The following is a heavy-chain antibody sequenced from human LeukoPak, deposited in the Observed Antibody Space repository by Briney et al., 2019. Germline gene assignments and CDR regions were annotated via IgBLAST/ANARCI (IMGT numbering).Heavy chain of an antibody. J-gene: IGHJ4*02. Sequence: GGSLRLSCAASGFTVSSNYMSWVRQAPGKGLEWVSVIYSGGSTYYADSVKGRFTISRDNSKNTLYLQMNSLRAEDTAVYYCARDSGYDYPLRYWGQGTLVTVSS. CDR1: GFTVSSNY. CDR2: IYSGGST. CDR3: ARDSGYDYPLRY. D-gene: IGHD5-12*01. V-gene: IGHV3-53*01.